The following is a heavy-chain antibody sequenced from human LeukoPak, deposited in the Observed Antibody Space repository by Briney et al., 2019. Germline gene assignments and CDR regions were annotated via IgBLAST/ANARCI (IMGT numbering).Heavy chain of an antibody. CDR2: INSDGSST. Sequence: GGSLRLSCAASGFTYSDHYMDWVRQAPWKGLEWVSRINSDGSSTSYADSVKGRFTISRDNAKNTLYLQMNSLRAEDTVVYYCARDRAMVRGVIENWGQGTLVTVSS. V-gene: IGHV3-74*01. CDR1: GFTYSDHY. J-gene: IGHJ4*02. CDR3: ARDRAMVRGVIEN. D-gene: IGHD3-10*01.